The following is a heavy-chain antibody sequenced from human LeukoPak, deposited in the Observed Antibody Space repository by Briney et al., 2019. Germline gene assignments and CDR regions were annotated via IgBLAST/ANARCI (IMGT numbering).Heavy chain of an antibody. CDR1: GGSISSGDYY. Sequence: SQTLSLTCTVSGGSISSGDYYWSWIRQPPGRGLEWIGYIYYSGSTCYSPSLKSRVTISVDTSKNQFSLKLSSVTAADTAVYYCARGFYGSGTSPYFDYWGQGTLVTVSS. D-gene: IGHD3-10*01. J-gene: IGHJ4*02. V-gene: IGHV4-30-4*01. CDR3: ARGFYGSGTSPYFDY. CDR2: IYYSGST.